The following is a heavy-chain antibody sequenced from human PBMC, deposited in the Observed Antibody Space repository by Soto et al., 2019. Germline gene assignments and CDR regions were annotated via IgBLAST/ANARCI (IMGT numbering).Heavy chain of an antibody. CDR1: GGSISSYY. J-gene: IGHJ5*02. CDR2: IYTSGST. V-gene: IGHV4-4*07. Sequence: SETLSLTCTVSGGSISSYYWSWIRQPAGKGLEWIGRIYTSGSTNYNPSLKSRVTMSVDASKNQFSLKLSSVTAADTAVYYCARDRNGPRYSSGWYWFDPWGQGTLVTVSS. D-gene: IGHD6-19*01. CDR3: ARDRNGPRYSSGWYWFDP.